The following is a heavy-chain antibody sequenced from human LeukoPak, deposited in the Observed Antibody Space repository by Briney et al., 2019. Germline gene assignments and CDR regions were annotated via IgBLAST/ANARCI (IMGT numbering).Heavy chain of an antibody. V-gene: IGHV3-74*01. CDR3: ARVSCSSTACSLGAFDI. Sequence: PGGSLRLSCAASGFTFSNYWIHWDRQAPGKGLVWVSRISSDGSNTNYADSVKGRFTISRDNAKNTRYLQMNSLRAEDTAVYYCARVSCSSTACSLGAFDIWGQGTMVTVSS. J-gene: IGHJ3*02. CDR1: GFTFSNYW. D-gene: IGHD2-2*01. CDR2: ISSDGSNT.